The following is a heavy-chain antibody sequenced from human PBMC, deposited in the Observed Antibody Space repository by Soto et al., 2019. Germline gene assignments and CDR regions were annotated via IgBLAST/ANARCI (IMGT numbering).Heavy chain of an antibody. D-gene: IGHD6-19*01. V-gene: IGHV3-43*01. Sequence: GGSLRLSCAASGFTFDDYTMHWVRQTPGKGLEWVSLVSWDGGATYYADSVKGRFIISRDNNKNSLYLQMSGLRTVDTALYFCAKDRAAVTGAYYYFAMDVWGQGTTVTVSS. J-gene: IGHJ6*02. CDR3: AKDRAAVTGAYYYFAMDV. CDR2: VSWDGGAT. CDR1: GFTFDDYT.